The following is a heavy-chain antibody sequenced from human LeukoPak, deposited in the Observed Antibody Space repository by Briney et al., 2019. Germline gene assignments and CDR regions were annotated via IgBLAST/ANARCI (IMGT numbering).Heavy chain of an antibody. D-gene: IGHD5-12*01. J-gene: IGHJ5*02. CDR1: AFNFTAYW. Sequence: GGSLRLSCASSAFNFTAYWMHWVRQDPRQGLLWVARINSDGTTTNYADSVKGRFTISRDNAKNTLFLQMNSLRAEDTAVYFCAVSNGGYGPWGEGALVTVSS. CDR2: INSDGTTT. V-gene: IGHV3-74*01. CDR3: AVSNGGYGP.